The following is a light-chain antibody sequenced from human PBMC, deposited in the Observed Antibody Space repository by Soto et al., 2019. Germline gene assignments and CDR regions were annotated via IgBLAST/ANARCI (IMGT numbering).Light chain of an antibody. CDR1: NGDVGSYDL. CDR2: EVN. J-gene: IGLJ2*01. V-gene: IGLV2-23*02. CDR3: CSYAGGNTLI. Sequence: QYALTQPASVSGSPGQSITISCTGTNGDVGSYDLVSWYQQYPGKAPKLIIYEVNKRPSGVSNRFSGAKSGNTASLTISGLQTEDEADYDCCSYAGGNTLIFGGGTKLTVL.